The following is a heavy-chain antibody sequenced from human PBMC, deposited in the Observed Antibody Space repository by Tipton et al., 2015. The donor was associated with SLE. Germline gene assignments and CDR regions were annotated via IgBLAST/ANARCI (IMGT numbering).Heavy chain of an antibody. CDR1: GFTFSSYA. CDR2: ISYDGSNK. D-gene: IGHD6-19*01. CDR3: AREGKAIAVAGYYFDY. V-gene: IGHV3-30-3*01. Sequence: QLVQSGGGVVQPGRSLRLSCAASGFTFSSYAMHWVRQAPGKGLEWVAVISYDGSNKYYADSVKGRFTISRDNSKNTLYLQMNSLRAEDTAVYYCAREGKAIAVAGYYFDYWGQGTLVTVSS. J-gene: IGHJ4*02.